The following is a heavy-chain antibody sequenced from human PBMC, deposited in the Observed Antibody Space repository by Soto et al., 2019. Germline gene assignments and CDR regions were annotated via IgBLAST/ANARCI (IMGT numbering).Heavy chain of an antibody. V-gene: IGHV4-59*01. CDR1: NDSISSYY. Sequence: QVRLQESGPGLVKPSETLSLTCTVSNDSISSYYWSWIRQPPGKGLEWIGYIFYSGTTNYNPSLKSRVTISVDRSKSQSSLALTSVTAADTAVYSCVRELSRGWFDPWGQGTLVTVSS. D-gene: IGHD2-15*01. CDR3: VRELSRGWFDP. CDR2: IFYSGTT. J-gene: IGHJ5*02.